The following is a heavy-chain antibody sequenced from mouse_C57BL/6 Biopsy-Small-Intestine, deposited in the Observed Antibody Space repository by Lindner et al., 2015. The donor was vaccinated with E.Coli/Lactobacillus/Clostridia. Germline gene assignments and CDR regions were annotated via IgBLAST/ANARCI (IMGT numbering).Heavy chain of an antibody. J-gene: IGHJ4*01. Sequence: VQLQESGAELARPGASVKLSCKASGYTFLSYGISWVKQRTGQGLEWIGEIYPRSGNIYYNEKFKGKATLAADKSSSTAYIELRSLTSEDSAVYFCARRYPYTMDYWGQGTSVTVSS. CDR1: GYTFLSYG. D-gene: IGHD1-1*01. CDR3: ARRYPYTMDY. CDR2: IYPRSGNI. V-gene: IGHV1-81*01.